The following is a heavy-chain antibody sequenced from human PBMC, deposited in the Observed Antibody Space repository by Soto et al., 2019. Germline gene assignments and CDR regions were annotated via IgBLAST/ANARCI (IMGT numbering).Heavy chain of an antibody. Sequence: QVQVVQSGADVKKPGASVKVSCKASEYTFTSYVIHWVRQAPGQSLEWMGGINAGNGNTKYSQKFQGRVTITRDTSASTAYMELSSLRSEDTAVYYCARELQGLYYFDYWGQGALVTVAS. CDR3: ARELQGLYYFDY. CDR1: EYTFTSYV. V-gene: IGHV1-3*01. CDR2: INAGNGNT. J-gene: IGHJ4*02. D-gene: IGHD4-4*01.